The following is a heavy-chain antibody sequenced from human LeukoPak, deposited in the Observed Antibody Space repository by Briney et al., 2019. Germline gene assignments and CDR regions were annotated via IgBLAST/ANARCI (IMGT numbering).Heavy chain of an antibody. CDR2: ISASGGDT. CDR1: GXTFSSYS. Sequence: GGSLRLSCVVSGXTFSSYSMGWVRQAPGKGQDWVSGISASGGDTWYPDSVKGRFTISRDNSKNTLFLQMSSLRVEDTAMYYCAKDAAGPEYWGQGTLVTVSS. J-gene: IGHJ4*02. D-gene: IGHD6-13*01. V-gene: IGHV3-23*01. CDR3: AKDAAGPEY.